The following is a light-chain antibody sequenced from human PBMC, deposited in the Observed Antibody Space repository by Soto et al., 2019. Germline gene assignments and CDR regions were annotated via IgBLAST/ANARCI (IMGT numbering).Light chain of an antibody. Sequence: EIVWTQSPATLSLSPGERATLSCRASQSVSSYLAWYQQKPGQAPRLLIYDASNRATGIPARFSGSGSGTDFTLTISSLEPEDFAVYYCQQRSNWLLTFGGGTKVEI. CDR1: QSVSSY. J-gene: IGKJ4*01. CDR3: QQRSNWLLT. V-gene: IGKV3-11*01. CDR2: DAS.